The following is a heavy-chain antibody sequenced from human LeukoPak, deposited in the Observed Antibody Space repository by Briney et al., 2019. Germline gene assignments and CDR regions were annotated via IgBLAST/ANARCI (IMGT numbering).Heavy chain of an antibody. Sequence: PSETLSLTCTVSGGSMTGYYWAWIRQPPGKRLEWIGYVHSSGGTKYSPSLKSRVTVSIDMSKNQFSLNLRSVTAADSAAYYCTKLSDCGADCYDRPQWFDPWGQGSLVTVSS. CDR3: TKLSDCGADCYDRPQWFDP. D-gene: IGHD2-21*02. CDR1: GGSMTGYY. V-gene: IGHV4-59*08. CDR2: VHSSGGT. J-gene: IGHJ5*02.